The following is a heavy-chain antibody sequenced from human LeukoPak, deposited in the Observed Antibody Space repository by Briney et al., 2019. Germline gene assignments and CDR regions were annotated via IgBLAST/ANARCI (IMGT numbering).Heavy chain of an antibody. J-gene: IGHJ4*02. Sequence: GRSLRLSCAASGFTFSSYAMHWVRHAPGKGLEWVAVISYDGSNKYYADSVKGRFTISRDNSKNTLYLQMNSLRAEDTAVYYCAKEETYYYDSSGHFNFDYWGQGTLVTVSS. CDR2: ISYDGSNK. CDR3: AKEETYYYDSSGHFNFDY. D-gene: IGHD3-22*01. CDR1: GFTFSSYA. V-gene: IGHV3-30-3*01.